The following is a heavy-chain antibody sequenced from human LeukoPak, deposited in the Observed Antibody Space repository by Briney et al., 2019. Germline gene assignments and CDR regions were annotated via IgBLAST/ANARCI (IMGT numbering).Heavy chain of an antibody. Sequence: GGSLRLSCAASGFTVSRNYMNWVRQAPGKGLEWVSIIHSVGTTCYADSVKGRCTISRDYSKNTLYLQMNSLRDEDTAVYYCARSTRALVPTADDAFDIWGQGTMVTVSS. J-gene: IGHJ3*02. V-gene: IGHV3-66*02. D-gene: IGHD2-2*01. CDR3: ARSTRALVPTADDAFDI. CDR1: GFTVSRNY. CDR2: IHSVGTT.